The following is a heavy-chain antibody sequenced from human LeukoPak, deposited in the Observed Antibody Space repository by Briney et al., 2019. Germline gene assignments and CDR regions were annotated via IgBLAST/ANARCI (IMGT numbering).Heavy chain of an antibody. V-gene: IGHV1-2*02. CDR3: AYAGEQYYGSGSYYKSDAFDI. D-gene: IGHD3-10*01. J-gene: IGHJ3*02. CDR2: INPNSGGT. CDR1: GYTFTGYY. Sequence: ASVKVSCKASGYTFTGYYMHWVRQAPGQGLEWMGWINPNSGGTNYAQKFQGRVTMTRDTSISTAYMELSSLRSEDTAVYYCAYAGEQYYGSGSYYKSDAFDIWGQGTMVTVSS.